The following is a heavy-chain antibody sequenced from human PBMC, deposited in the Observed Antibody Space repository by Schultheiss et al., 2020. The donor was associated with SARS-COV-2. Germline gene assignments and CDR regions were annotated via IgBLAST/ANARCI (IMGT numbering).Heavy chain of an antibody. V-gene: IGHV1-2*02. D-gene: IGHD3-10*01. CDR1: VYTFTGYY. J-gene: IGHJ6*02. CDR3: ARDRITMVRGDRRYYYGMDV. Sequence: ASVKVSCKASVYTFTGYYMHWVRQAPGQGLEWMGWINPNSGGTNYAQKFQGRVTMTRDTSISTAYMELSRLRSDDTAVYYCARDRITMVRGDRRYYYGMDVWGQGTTVTVSS. CDR2: INPNSGGT.